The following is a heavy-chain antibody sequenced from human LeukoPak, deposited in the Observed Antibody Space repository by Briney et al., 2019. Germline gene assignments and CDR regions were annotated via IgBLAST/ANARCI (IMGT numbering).Heavy chain of an antibody. CDR1: GGSISSYY. Sequence: SETLSLTCTVSGGSISSYYWSWIRQPAGKGLEWIGRIYTSGSTNYNPSLKSRVTMSVDTSKNQFSLKLSSVTAADTAVYYCARDPMGGAVANLDYWGQGTLVTVSS. V-gene: IGHV4-4*07. CDR3: ARDPMGGAVANLDY. J-gene: IGHJ4*02. D-gene: IGHD6-19*01. CDR2: IYTSGST.